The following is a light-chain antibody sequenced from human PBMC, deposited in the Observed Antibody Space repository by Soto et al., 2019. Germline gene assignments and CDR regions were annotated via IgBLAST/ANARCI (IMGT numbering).Light chain of an antibody. CDR1: QSISSY. CDR3: QQSYSTPRT. J-gene: IGKJ1*01. CDR2: AAS. V-gene: IGKV1-39*01. Sequence: DIQMTQSPSSLSATVGDRVTITCRASQSISSYLNWYQQKPGKAPKLLIYAASNLQSGVPSRFSGSGSGTDFTLTISSLHPEDFATYYCQQSYSTPRTFGQGTKVEI.